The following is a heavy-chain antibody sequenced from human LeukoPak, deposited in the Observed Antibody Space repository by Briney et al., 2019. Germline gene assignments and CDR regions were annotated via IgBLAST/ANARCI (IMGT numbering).Heavy chain of an antibody. CDR1: GFTFSSYE. CDR3: ARDLDKWELRGWFDP. Sequence: GGSLRLSCAASGFTFSSYEMNWVRQAPGKGLEWVSYISSSGSTIYYADSVKGRFTISRDNAKNSLYLQMNSLRAEDTALYYCARDLDKWELRGWFDPWGQGTLVTVSS. V-gene: IGHV3-48*03. CDR2: ISSSGSTI. J-gene: IGHJ5*02. D-gene: IGHD1-26*01.